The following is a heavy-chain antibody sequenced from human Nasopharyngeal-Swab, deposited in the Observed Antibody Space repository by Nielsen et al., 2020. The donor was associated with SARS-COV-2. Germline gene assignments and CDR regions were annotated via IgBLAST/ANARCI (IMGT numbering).Heavy chain of an antibody. J-gene: IGHJ3*02. CDR2: INPNSGGT. CDR1: GYIFTGYY. Sequence: ASVKVSCMASGYIFTGYYMHWVRQAPGQGVEWMGRINPNSGGTNYTQKFQGRVTMTRDTSISTAYMELRRLRSDDTAVYYCARDWEQQHDAFDIWGQGTTVTVSS. CDR3: ARDWEQQHDAFDI. V-gene: IGHV1-2*06. D-gene: IGHD6-13*01.